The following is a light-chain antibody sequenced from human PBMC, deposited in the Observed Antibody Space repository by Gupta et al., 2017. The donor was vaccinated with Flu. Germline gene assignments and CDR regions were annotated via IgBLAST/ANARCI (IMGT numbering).Light chain of an antibody. V-gene: IGKV1-5*03. Sequence: DIQLPQPPSTLSASVGDRVTITCRASQSISSWLAWYQQKPGKAPKLLIYKASSLESGVPSRFSGSGSGTEFTLKISRLQPDDFATYYCKQDNSYPGTFGQGTKLEIK. CDR3: KQDNSYPGT. J-gene: IGKJ2*01. CDR1: QSISSW. CDR2: KAS.